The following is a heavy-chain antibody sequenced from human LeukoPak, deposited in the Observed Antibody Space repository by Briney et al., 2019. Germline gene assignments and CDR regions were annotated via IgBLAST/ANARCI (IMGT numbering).Heavy chain of an antibody. D-gene: IGHD1-26*01. Sequence: PGGSLRLSWAASGFTVSDYYMRWVRQAGGKGREWVSYISSSGSTIYYADSVKGRFTISRDNAKNSLYLQMTSLRAEDTAVYYCARDVIVGADDYFDSWGQGTLVTVSS. J-gene: IGHJ4*02. CDR1: GFTVSDYY. CDR2: ISSSGSTI. CDR3: ARDVIVGADDYFDS. V-gene: IGHV3-11*01.